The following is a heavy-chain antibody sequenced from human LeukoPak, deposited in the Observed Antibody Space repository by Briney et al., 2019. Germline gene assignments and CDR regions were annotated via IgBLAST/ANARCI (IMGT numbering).Heavy chain of an antibody. V-gene: IGHV4-59*01. CDR1: GGSISSYY. CDR2: IYSSGST. Sequence: SETLSLTCTVSGGSISSYYWSWIRQPPGKGLEWIGYIYSSGSTNYNPSLKSRVTISVDTSKNQFSLKLSSVTAADTAVYYCARDVDIDPYFDCWSQGTLVTVSS. D-gene: IGHD5-12*01. J-gene: IGHJ4*02. CDR3: ARDVDIDPYFDC.